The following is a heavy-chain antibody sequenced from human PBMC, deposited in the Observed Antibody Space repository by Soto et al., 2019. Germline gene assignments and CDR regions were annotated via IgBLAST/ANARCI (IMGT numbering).Heavy chain of an antibody. V-gene: IGHV4-59*01. CDR2: IYYSGGT. CDR3: ARDMFDP. Sequence: SETLSLTCTVSGGSISSYYWSWIRQPPGKGLEWIGYIYYSGGTNYNPSLKSRVTISVDTSKNQFSLKLSSVTAADTAVYYCARDMFDPWGQGTLVTVSS. CDR1: GGSISSYY. J-gene: IGHJ5*02.